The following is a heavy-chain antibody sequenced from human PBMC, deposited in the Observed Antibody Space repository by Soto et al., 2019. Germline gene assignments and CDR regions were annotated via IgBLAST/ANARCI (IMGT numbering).Heavy chain of an antibody. D-gene: IGHD3-16*02. J-gene: IGHJ4*02. CDR3: ARVYYDYIWGSYPLVY. Sequence: AGGSLRLSCAASGFTFSSHWMSWVRQAPGKGLEWLASIKQDGSEKHYVDSVKGRFTISRDSAKNSLYLQMNSLRVEDTAVYYCARVYYDYIWGSYPLVYWGQGTLVTVSS. V-gene: IGHV3-7*01. CDR2: IKQDGSEK. CDR1: GFTFSSHW.